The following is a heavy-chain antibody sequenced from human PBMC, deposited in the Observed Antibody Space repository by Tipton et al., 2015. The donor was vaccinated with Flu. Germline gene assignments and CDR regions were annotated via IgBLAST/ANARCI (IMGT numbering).Heavy chain of an antibody. CDR3: AKQLDP. CDR2: IYTSGGT. J-gene: IGHJ5*02. CDR1: GGSISTSY. Sequence: TLSLTCTVSGGSISTSYWSWIRQPAGKGLEWIGRIYTSGGTKFNPSLRGRLTMSVDASKKEFSLKLSSVTAADTAVYYCAKQLDPWGPGTLVTVSS. V-gene: IGHV4-4*07.